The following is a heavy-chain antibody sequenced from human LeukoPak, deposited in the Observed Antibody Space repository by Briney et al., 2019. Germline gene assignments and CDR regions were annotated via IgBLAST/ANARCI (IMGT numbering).Heavy chain of an antibody. Sequence: PSETLSLTCTVSGGSISSSSYYWGWIRQAPGKGLEWIGSLYYSGSTYYNPSHKSRVTISVDTSKNQFSLKLSSVTAADTAVYYCARQAGRGGAVTFDYWGQGTLVTVSS. J-gene: IGHJ4*02. CDR2: LYYSGST. V-gene: IGHV4-39*01. CDR3: ARQAGRGGAVTFDY. CDR1: GGSISSSSYY. D-gene: IGHD3-16*01.